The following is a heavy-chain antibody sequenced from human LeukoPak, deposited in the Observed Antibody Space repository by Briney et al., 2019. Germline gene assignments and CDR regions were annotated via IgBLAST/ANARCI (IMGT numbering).Heavy chain of an antibody. D-gene: IGHD1-1*01. Sequence: ASVKVSCKASGYTFTSYDINWARQATGQGLEWMGWMNPNSGNTGYAQKFQGRVTMTRSTSISTAYMELSSLRSEDTAVYYCARGRRTYNWNDGVWYYYGMDVWGQGTTVTVSS. V-gene: IGHV1-8*01. CDR3: ARGRRTYNWNDGVWYYYGMDV. J-gene: IGHJ6*02. CDR1: GYTFTSYD. CDR2: MNPNSGNT.